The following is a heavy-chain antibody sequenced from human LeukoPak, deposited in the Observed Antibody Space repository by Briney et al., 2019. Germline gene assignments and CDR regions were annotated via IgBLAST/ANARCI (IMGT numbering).Heavy chain of an antibody. CDR1: GFTFSSYA. CDR3: AKETAPHTSYTFDY. CDR2: ISGSGGST. Sequence: GGSLRLSCAASGFTFSSYAMSWVRQTPGKGLEWVSTISGSGGSTYYADSVKGRFSISRDNSKNTLYLQMNSLRVEDTAVYYCAKETAPHTSYTFDYWGQGTQVTVSS. V-gene: IGHV3-23*01. J-gene: IGHJ4*02.